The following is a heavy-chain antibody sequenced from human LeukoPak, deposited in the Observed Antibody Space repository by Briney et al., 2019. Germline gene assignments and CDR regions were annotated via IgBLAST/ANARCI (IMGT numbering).Heavy chain of an antibody. V-gene: IGHV4-30-4*08. CDR1: GGSINSGDYY. D-gene: IGHD5-18*01. CDR2: IYYTGST. J-gene: IGHJ4*02. Sequence: TSETLSLTCTVSGGSINSGDYYWSWIRQPPGKGLEWIGYIYYTGSTYYNPSLKSRVTISVDTSKNQFSLKLSSVTAADTAVYYCAREVWDSYGFRDWGQGTLVTVSS. CDR3: AREVWDSYGFRD.